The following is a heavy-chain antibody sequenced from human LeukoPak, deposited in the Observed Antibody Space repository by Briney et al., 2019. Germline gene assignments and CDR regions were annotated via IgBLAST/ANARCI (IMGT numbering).Heavy chain of an antibody. V-gene: IGHV4-59*01. CDR1: GVSISSYY. J-gene: IGHJ4*02. Sequence: PSETLSLTCTVSGVSISSYYWSWIRQPPGKGLEWIGYIYYSGSTNYNPSLKSRVTISVDTSKNQFSLKLSSVTAADTAVYYCARKTTLGYIDYWGQGTLVTVSS. CDR3: ARKTTLGYIDY. CDR2: IYYSGST. D-gene: IGHD4-11*01.